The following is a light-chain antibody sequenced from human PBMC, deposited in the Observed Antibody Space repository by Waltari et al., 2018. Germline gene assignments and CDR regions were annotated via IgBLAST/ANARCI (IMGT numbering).Light chain of an antibody. CDR3: SSYAGSNTLV. Sequence: QSALTQPPSASGSPGQSVTISCTGPNSDVGPYNYVSWFQQHPGRAPKLLIYEVNKRPSGVPDRFSGSKSDNRASLTVSGLQADDEAVYHCSSYAGSNTLVFGGGTKLTVL. CDR2: EVN. V-gene: IGLV2-8*01. CDR1: NSDVGPYNY. J-gene: IGLJ2*01.